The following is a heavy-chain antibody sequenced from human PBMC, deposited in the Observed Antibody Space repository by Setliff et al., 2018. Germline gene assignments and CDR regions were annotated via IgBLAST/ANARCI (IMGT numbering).Heavy chain of an antibody. Sequence: SVKVSCKASGGTFSSYGISWVRQAPGQGLEWMGGTIPIFGSTNYAQKFQDRVTIITDESTSTAYMELSSLRTEDTAMYYCAREGVDTRSSTDYRYYMDVWGKGTTVTVSS. CDR1: GGTFSSYG. J-gene: IGHJ6*03. D-gene: IGHD5-18*01. CDR2: TIPIFGST. CDR3: AREGVDTRSSTDYRYYMDV. V-gene: IGHV1-69*05.